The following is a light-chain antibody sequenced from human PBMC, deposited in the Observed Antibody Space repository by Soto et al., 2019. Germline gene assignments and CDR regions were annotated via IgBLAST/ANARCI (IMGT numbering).Light chain of an antibody. CDR3: QHFSSYSVT. V-gene: IGKV1-13*02. CDR1: QGIASA. Sequence: AIQLTQSPSSVSASVGDRVKITCRASQGIASAVGWYQQKPGNAPRLLIYDASFLESGVPSRFRGSGSGTDFTLTISSLQPEASGIYYCQHFSSYSVTFGPGTRVDFK. J-gene: IGKJ3*01. CDR2: DAS.